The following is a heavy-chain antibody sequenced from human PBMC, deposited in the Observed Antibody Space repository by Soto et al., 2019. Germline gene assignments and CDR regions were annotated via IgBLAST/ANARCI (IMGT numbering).Heavy chain of an antibody. D-gene: IGHD6-13*01. CDR3: AYGPGYSSSWNRGFDY. J-gene: IGHJ4*02. Sequence: GPTLVNPTQKLTLTYTFSGITLSTSGVGVGCICQPPGKALEWLALIYWNDDKRYSPSLKSRLTITNDTSKNQVVLTMTNMDPVDTATYYCAYGPGYSSSWNRGFDYSGQGTLVAVSS. CDR1: GITLSTSGVG. V-gene: IGHV2-5*01. CDR2: IYWNDDK.